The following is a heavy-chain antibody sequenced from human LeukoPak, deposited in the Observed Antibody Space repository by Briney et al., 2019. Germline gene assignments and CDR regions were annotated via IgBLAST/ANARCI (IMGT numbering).Heavy chain of an antibody. Sequence: ASVKVSCKASGYTFTSYAMNWVRQAPGQGLEWMGWINTNTGNPTYAQGFTGRFVFSLDTSVSTAYLQISSLKAEDTAVYYCARLAVGATTYYYYMDVWGKETTVTVSS. CDR3: ARLAVGATTYYYYMDV. V-gene: IGHV7-4-1*02. CDR2: INTNTGNP. CDR1: GYTFTSYA. D-gene: IGHD1-26*01. J-gene: IGHJ6*03.